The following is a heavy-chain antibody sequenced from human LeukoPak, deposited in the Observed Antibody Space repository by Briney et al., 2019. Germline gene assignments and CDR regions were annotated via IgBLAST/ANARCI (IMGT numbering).Heavy chain of an antibody. D-gene: IGHD1-26*01. J-gene: IGHJ4*02. Sequence: GGSLRLSCAASGFTVTTNYMSWVRRAPGKGLEWVSVIYSGGSTFYADSVRGRLTISRDSSKNTLYLQMNSLRAEDTAVYYCARGHVGDDWSCFDFWGQGTLVTVSS. CDR2: IYSGGST. CDR3: ARGHVGDDWSCFDF. CDR1: GFTVTTNY. V-gene: IGHV3-66*01.